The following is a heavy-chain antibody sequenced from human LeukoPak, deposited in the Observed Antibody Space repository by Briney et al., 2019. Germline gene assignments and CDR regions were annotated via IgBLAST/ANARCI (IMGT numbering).Heavy chain of an antibody. D-gene: IGHD3-22*01. Sequence: GGSLRLSCAASGFTFSSYWMSWVRQTPGKGLEWVANIKQDGSEKYYVDSVKGRFTISRDNAKNSLYLQMNSLRAEDTAVYYCARDRGVVVTDYWGQGTLVTVSS. CDR1: GFTFSSYW. CDR2: IKQDGSEK. J-gene: IGHJ4*02. V-gene: IGHV3-7*01. CDR3: ARDRGVVVTDY.